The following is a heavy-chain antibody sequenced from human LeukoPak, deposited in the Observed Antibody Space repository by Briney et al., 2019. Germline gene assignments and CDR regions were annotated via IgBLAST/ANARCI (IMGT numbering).Heavy chain of an antibody. CDR2: ISSSASTI. CDR1: GFTFTSYA. Sequence: GGSLRLSCAASGFTFTSYAMNWVRQAPGKGLEWVSYISSSASTIYYADSVKGRFTISRDNAKNSLYLQMNSLRAVDTAVYYCAREGFGVDYWGQGTLVTVSS. D-gene: IGHD3-10*01. V-gene: IGHV3-48*03. CDR3: AREGFGVDY. J-gene: IGHJ4*02.